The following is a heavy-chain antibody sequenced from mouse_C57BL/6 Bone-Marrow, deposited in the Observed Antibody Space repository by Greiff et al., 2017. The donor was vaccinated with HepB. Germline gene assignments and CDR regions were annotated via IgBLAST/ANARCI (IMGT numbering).Heavy chain of an antibody. Sequence: QVQLQQPGAELVKPGASVKLSCKASGYTFTSYWMHWVKQRPGRGLEWIGRIDPNSGGTKYNEKFKSKATLTVDKPSSTAYMQRSSLTSEDSAVYYCARYGNYPSWFAYWGQGTLVTVSA. CDR3: ARYGNYPSWFAY. D-gene: IGHD2-1*01. CDR1: GYTFTSYW. J-gene: IGHJ3*01. CDR2: IDPNSGGT. V-gene: IGHV1-72*01.